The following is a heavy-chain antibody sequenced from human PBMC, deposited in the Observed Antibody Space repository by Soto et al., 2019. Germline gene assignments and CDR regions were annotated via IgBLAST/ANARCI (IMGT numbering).Heavy chain of an antibody. CDR3: ARGGIFGVVIMTYGMDV. CDR1: GFTFSSYA. CDR2: ISYDGSNK. J-gene: IGHJ6*02. V-gene: IGHV3-30-3*01. Sequence: SLRLSCAASGFTFSSYAMHWVRQAPGKGLEWVAVISYDGSNKYYADSVKGRFTISRDNSKNTLYLQMNSLRAEDTAVYYCARGGIFGVVIMTYGMDVWGQGTTVTVSS. D-gene: IGHD3-3*01.